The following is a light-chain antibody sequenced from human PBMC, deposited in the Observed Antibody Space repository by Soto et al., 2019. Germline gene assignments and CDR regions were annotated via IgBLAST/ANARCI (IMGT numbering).Light chain of an antibody. V-gene: IGKV3-15*01. Sequence: EIVMTQSPATLSVSPGERATLSCRASQSISDNLAWYQQKPGQAPRLLIYGASTGATSIPARFSCSGSGTDCNLNICSLQYQEFALYTCQQYTNWTLSFGGGNTVDI. CDR2: GAS. CDR3: QQYTNWTLS. CDR1: QSISDN. J-gene: IGKJ4*01.